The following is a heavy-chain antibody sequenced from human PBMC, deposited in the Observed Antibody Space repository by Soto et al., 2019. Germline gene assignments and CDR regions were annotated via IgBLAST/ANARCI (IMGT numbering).Heavy chain of an antibody. D-gene: IGHD6-6*01. J-gene: IGHJ4*02. Sequence: GGSLRLSCEASGFTFSSYTMNWVRRAPGKGLEWVATIGGSGDGTYYGDSVKGRFTISRDNSKNTVYLQMNSLRAEDTAIYYCARAREASLLRDRSSYWGQGTLVTVSS. V-gene: IGHV3-23*01. CDR3: ARAREASLLRDRSSY. CDR2: IGGSGDGT. CDR1: GFTFSSYT.